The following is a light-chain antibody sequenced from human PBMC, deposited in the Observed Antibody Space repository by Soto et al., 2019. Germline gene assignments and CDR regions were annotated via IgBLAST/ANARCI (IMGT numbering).Light chain of an antibody. Sequence: QSVLTQPPSASGSPGQPVTISCTGTSSDVGGYNYVSWYQQHPGKAPKVMIHEVSKRPSGVPDRFSGSKSGNTASLTVSGLQAEDEADYYCSSYAGINNLVFGGGTKVTVL. CDR2: EVS. J-gene: IGLJ2*01. V-gene: IGLV2-8*01. CDR1: SSDVGGYNY. CDR3: SSYAGINNLV.